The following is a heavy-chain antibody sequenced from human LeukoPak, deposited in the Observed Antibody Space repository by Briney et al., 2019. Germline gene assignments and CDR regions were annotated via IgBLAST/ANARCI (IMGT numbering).Heavy chain of an antibody. CDR2: IYTSGST. Sequence: SETLSLTCTVSGGSISSYYWSWIRQPAGKGLEWIGRIYTSGSTNYNPSLKSRVTMSVDTSKNQFSLKLSSVTAADTAVYYCTRGGLLWFGESLVLDAFDIWGQGTMVTVSS. J-gene: IGHJ3*02. CDR1: GGSISSYY. CDR3: TRGGLLWFGESLVLDAFDI. V-gene: IGHV4-4*07. D-gene: IGHD3-10*01.